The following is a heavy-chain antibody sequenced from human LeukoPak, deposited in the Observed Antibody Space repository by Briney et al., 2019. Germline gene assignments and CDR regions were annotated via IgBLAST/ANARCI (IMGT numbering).Heavy chain of an antibody. V-gene: IGHV1-69*05. CDR2: IIPIFGTA. CDR1: GGTFISYA. D-gene: IGHD3-10*01. J-gene: IGHJ3*02. CDR3: ARVTMVRGVIIHDAFDI. Sequence: GASVKVSCKASGGTFISYAISWVRRAPGQGVEWMGGIIPIFGTANYAQKFPGRVKITTDEYTSKDYMELSSLRSEDTAVYYCARVTMVRGVIIHDAFDIWGQGTMVTVSS.